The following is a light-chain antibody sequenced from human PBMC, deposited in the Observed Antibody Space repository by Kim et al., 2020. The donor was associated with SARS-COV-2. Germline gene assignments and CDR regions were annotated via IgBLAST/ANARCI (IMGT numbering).Light chain of an antibody. CDR3: VTWYRSAWV. CDR1: RGINVDTYK. Sequence: QPVLTQPTSLSASPGASARFTCTLRRGINVDTYKMHWFQQKPGSPPRYLLTYKSDSDKQQGSGVPSRFSGSKDASTNAGLLLISGLQSEDEADYYCVTWYRSAWVFGGGTQLTVL. J-gene: IGLJ3*02. CDR2: YKSDSDK. V-gene: IGLV5-39*01.